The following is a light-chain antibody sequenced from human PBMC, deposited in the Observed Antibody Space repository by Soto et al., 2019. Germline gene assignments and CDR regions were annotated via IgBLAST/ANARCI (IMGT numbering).Light chain of an antibody. J-gene: IGKJ5*01. CDR3: QQRYSTTRT. CDR2: AAS. CDR1: QSISSY. V-gene: IGKV1-39*01. Sequence: DIQMTQYPSSLSSSLGDRVTITCRASQSISSYLNWYQQKPGKAPRLLIYAASSLQSGVPSRFSGIGSGTDFTLTISSLQPEDFATYYGQQRYSTTRTFGQGTRLEI.